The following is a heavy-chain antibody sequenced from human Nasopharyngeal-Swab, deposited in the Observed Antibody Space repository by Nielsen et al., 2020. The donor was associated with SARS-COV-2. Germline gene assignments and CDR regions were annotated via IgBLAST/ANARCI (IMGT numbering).Heavy chain of an antibody. D-gene: IGHD3-22*01. CDR2: INPNSGGT. CDR1: GYTFTDYY. V-gene: IGHV1-2*02. Sequence: ASVKVSCKASGYTFTDYYMHWVRQAPGQELEWMGWINPNSGGTNYAQKFQGRVTMTRDTSISTAYMELSRLRSDDTAVYYCARGDYYDRSRLGYWGQGTLVTVSS. CDR3: ARGDYYDRSRLGY. J-gene: IGHJ4*02.